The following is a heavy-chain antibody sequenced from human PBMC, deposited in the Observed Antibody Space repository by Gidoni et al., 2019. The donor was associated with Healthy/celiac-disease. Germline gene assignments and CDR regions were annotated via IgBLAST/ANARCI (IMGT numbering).Heavy chain of an antibody. CDR1: GFTVSSNY. Sequence: EVQLVESGGGLIQPGGSLRLSCAASGFTVSSNYMSWVRQAPGKGLEWVSVIYSGGSTYYADSVKGRFTISRDNSKNTLYLQMNSLRAEDTAVYYCASRSGSYLKDAFDIWGQGTMVTVSS. D-gene: IGHD1-26*01. V-gene: IGHV3-53*01. J-gene: IGHJ3*02. CDR3: ASRSGSYLKDAFDI. CDR2: IYSGGST.